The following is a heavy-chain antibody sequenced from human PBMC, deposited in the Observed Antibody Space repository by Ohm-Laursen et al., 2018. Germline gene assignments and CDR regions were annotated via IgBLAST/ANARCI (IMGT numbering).Heavy chain of an antibody. CDR1: GFTFSDYY. J-gene: IGHJ4*02. V-gene: IGHV3-11*01. CDR2: ISSSGSTI. Sequence: SLRLSCAASGFTFSDYYMSWIRQAPGKGLEWVSYISSSGSTIYYADSVKGRFTISRDNAKNSLYLQMNSLRAEDTAVYYCTTWDSLGGTKGGFDYWGQGTLVTVSS. D-gene: IGHD1-26*01. CDR3: TTWDSLGGTKGGFDY.